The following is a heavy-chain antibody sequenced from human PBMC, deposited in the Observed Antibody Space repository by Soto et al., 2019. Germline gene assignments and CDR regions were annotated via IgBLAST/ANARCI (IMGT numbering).Heavy chain of an antibody. Sequence: KLCRTGCGYTNTRYGRHWRRQAPGQRLEWTGWITAGNGNTKYSEKFQGRVTITAEKSTSTAYMELSSLRSEDTAVYYCARDQDYYDDSSGYYSFDYWGKGTLVTVSS. V-gene: IGHV1-3*01. D-gene: IGHD3-22*01. CDR2: ITAGNGNT. CDR1: GYTNTRYG. J-gene: IGHJ4*02. CDR3: ARDQDYYDDSSGYYSFDY.